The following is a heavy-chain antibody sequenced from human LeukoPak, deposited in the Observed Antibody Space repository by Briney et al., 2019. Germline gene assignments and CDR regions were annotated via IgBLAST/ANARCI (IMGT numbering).Heavy chain of an antibody. CDR2: IYHSGNT. Sequence: SETLSLTCTVSRYSTSSGHYWGWIRQPPGKGLEWIGSIYHSGNTYYNPSLKSRVTISVDTSKNQFSLKLSSVTAADTAVYYCASRIAVSKFDYWGQGTLVTVSS. J-gene: IGHJ4*02. V-gene: IGHV4-38-2*02. CDR1: RYSTSSGHY. CDR3: ASRIAVSKFDY. D-gene: IGHD6-19*01.